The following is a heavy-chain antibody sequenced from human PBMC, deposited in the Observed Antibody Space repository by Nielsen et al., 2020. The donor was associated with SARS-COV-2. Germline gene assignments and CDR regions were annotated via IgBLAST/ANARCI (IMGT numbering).Heavy chain of an antibody. D-gene: IGHD6-19*01. J-gene: IGHJ2*01. CDR3: ARLTYSSGWTNHVDWYFDL. Sequence: ESLKISCTVSGCSVSSGSYCWSWIRQPPGKGLEWIGYIYYSGSTNYNPSLKSRVTISVDTSKNQFSLKLSSVTAADTAVYYCARLTYSSGWTNHVDWYFDLWGRGTLVTVSS. CDR2: IYYSGST. V-gene: IGHV4-61*01. CDR1: GCSVSSGSYC.